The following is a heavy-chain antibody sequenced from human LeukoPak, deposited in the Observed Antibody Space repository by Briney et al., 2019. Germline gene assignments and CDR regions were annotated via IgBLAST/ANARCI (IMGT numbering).Heavy chain of an antibody. CDR3: AKEFSGGWSFDY. CDR2: IGTSTTIR. V-gene: IGHV3-11*01. CDR1: GFTFSDYY. D-gene: IGHD6-19*01. J-gene: IGHJ4*02. Sequence: GGSLRLSCAASGFTFSDYYMSWIRQAPGKGLEWVSYIGTSTTIRYYTDSVKGRFTISRDNSKNTLFLQMNSLRAEDTAVYYCAKEFSGGWSFDYWGQETLVTVSS.